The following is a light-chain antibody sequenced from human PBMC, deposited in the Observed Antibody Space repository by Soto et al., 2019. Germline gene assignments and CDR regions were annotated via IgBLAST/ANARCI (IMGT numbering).Light chain of an antibody. CDR3: QQVNSYPIT. Sequence: DIQMTQSPSSLSAFVGDRVTITCRSSQTISSYLNWYQQKPGRAPKLLMYIASTLQTGVPSRFSGSGSGTEFTLTITSLQPEDFATYYCQQVNSYPITFGQGTRLEIK. V-gene: IGKV1-9*01. J-gene: IGKJ5*01. CDR1: QTISSY. CDR2: IAS.